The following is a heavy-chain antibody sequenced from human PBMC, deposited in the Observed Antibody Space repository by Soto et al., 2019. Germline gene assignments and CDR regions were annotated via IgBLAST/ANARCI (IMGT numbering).Heavy chain of an antibody. CDR2: ISWNSGSI. D-gene: IGHD2-2*01. CDR3: AKDISSAMSHFDY. V-gene: IGHV3-9*01. CDR1: GFTFDDYA. Sequence: LSCAASGFTFDDYAMHWVRQAPGKGLEWVSGISWNSGSIGYADSVKGRFTISRDNAKNSLYLQMNSLRAEDTALYYCAKDISSAMSHFDYWGQGTLVTVSS. J-gene: IGHJ4*02.